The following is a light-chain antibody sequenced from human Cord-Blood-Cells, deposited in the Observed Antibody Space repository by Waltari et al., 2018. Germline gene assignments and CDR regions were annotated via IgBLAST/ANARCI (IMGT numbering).Light chain of an antibody. CDR2: DAS. CDR1: QSVSSY. J-gene: IGKJ5*01. V-gene: IGKV3-11*01. CDR3: QQRSNWPIT. Sequence: EIGLTQSPATLPLSPGERSTLPCRASQSVSSYLAWYQQKPGQAPRLLIYDASNRATGIPARFSGSGSGTDFTLTISSLEPEDFAVYYCQQRSNWPITFGQGTRLEIK.